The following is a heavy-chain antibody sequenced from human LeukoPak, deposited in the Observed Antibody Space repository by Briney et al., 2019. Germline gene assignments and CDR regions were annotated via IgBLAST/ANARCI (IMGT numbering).Heavy chain of an antibody. J-gene: IGHJ4*02. D-gene: IGHD3-3*01. CDR2: ISYDGTNK. V-gene: IGHV3-30*18. CDR1: GFTFSSYG. Sequence: GGSLRLSCAVSGFTFSSYGMHWVRQAPGKGLEWMAVISYDGTNKYYADSVKGRFTISRDNSKNTLYLQMNSLRAEDTAVYYCAKDLNYDFWGGLGNWGQGTLVTVSS. CDR3: AKDLNYDFWGGLGN.